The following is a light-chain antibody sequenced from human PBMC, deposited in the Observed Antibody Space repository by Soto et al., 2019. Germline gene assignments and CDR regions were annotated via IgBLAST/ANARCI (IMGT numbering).Light chain of an antibody. CDR3: QQYNNWHT. J-gene: IGKJ2*01. V-gene: IGKV3-15*01. Sequence: EIVMTQSPATLSVSPGERATLSCRASQSVRGNLAWYQQEPGQAPRLLIYGASTRATGIPARFRGSGSGTEFTLTISSLQSEDFAVYYCQQYNNWHTFGQGTKLQIK. CDR2: GAS. CDR1: QSVRGN.